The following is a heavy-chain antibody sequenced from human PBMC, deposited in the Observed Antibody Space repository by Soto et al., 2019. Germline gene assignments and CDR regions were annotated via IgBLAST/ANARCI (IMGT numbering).Heavy chain of an antibody. V-gene: IGHV4-59*01. CDR1: GDSISSYY. D-gene: IGHD3-10*01. J-gene: IGHJ4*02. CDR3: ARFRTDYYGSGSYFDY. CDR2: IYYSGST. Sequence: SETLSLTCTVSGDSISSYYWNWIRQPPGKGLEWIGYIYYSGSTNYNPSLKSRVTISVDTSKSQFSLKLSSVTAADTAVYYCARFRTDYYGSGSYFDYWGQGPLVTVSS.